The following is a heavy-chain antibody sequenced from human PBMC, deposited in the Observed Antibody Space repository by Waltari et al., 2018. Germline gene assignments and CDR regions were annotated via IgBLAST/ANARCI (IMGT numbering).Heavy chain of an antibody. D-gene: IGHD1-26*01. CDR3: AKSPELLNVGWYMDV. Sequence: QVQLVESGGGVVQPGGSLRPSCAASGFTFSSYGMHWVGQAPGKGLEWVAFIRYEGSNKYYADSVKGRFTISRDNSKNTLYLQMNSLRAEDTAVYYCAKSPELLNVGWYMDVWGKGTTVTVSS. CDR2: IRYEGSNK. J-gene: IGHJ6*03. V-gene: IGHV3-30*02. CDR1: GFTFSSYG.